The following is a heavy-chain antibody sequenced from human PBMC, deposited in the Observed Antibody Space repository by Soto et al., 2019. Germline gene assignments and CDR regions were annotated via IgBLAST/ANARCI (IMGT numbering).Heavy chain of an antibody. V-gene: IGHV2-5*01. CDR2: VHWNDDK. J-gene: IGHJ6*02. Sequence: QITLKEAGPTLVKPTQTLTLTCTFSGFSLSTTGEDVFWLRQPPGKAPELLALVHWNDDKRDNPSLRPTLTIRKDTSRNQVVLSLTNVDPVDTGTYYCAHRRLGDTRPDYNGLDVWVQGTTVIVSS. D-gene: IGHD3-3*01. CDR3: AHRRLGDTRPDYNGLDV. CDR1: GFSLSTTGED.